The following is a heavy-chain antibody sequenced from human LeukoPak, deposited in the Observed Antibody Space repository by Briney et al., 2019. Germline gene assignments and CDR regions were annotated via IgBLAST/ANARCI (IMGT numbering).Heavy chain of an antibody. Sequence: ASVKVSCKASGYTFTSYGISWVRQAPGQGLEWMGWISAYNGNTNYAQKLQGRVTMTTDTSTSTAYMELRSLRSDDTAVYYCARVVVAATPTRSAFDIWGQGTMVTVSS. CDR3: ARVVVAATPTRSAFDI. J-gene: IGHJ3*02. D-gene: IGHD2-15*01. CDR1: GYTFTSYG. CDR2: ISAYNGNT. V-gene: IGHV1-18*01.